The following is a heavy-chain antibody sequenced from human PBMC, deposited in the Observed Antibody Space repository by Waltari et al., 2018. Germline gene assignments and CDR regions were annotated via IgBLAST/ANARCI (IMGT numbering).Heavy chain of an antibody. J-gene: IGHJ6*03. V-gene: IGHV4-59*01. CDR3: ARGVRDSWYYYMDV. CDR1: GGSIRSYY. Sequence: QVQLQESGPGLVKPSETLSLTCTVSGGSIRSYYWSWLRQPPGKGLEWIGYIYYSGSTNYNPSLKSRVTISVDTSKNQFSLKLSSVTAADTAVYYCARGVRDSWYYYMDVWGKGTTVTVSS. CDR2: IYYSGST. D-gene: IGHD2-15*01.